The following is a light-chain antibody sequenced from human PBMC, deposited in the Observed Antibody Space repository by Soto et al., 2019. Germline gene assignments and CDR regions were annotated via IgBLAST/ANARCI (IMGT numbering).Light chain of an antibody. CDR1: SRDVGGYNY. V-gene: IGLV2-14*01. Sequence: QSVLTQPASVSGSPGQSITISCSGTSRDVGGYNYVSWHQQHPGKAPKVIITEVSNRPSGVSNRFSGSKSGNTASLTISGLQAEDEADYYCSSYVHYNPFVIFGRGTKVTVL. CDR2: EVS. J-gene: IGLJ2*01. CDR3: SSYVHYNPFVI.